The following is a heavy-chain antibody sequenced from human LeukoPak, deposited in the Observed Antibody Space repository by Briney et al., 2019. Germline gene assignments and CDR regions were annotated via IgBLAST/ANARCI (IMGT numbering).Heavy chain of an antibody. Sequence: PSETLSLTCTVSGGSISSGDYYWSWIRQPPGKGLEWIGYIYYSGSTNYNPSLKSRVTISVDTSKNQFSLKLSSVTAADTAVYYCARDNLYSRYGMDVWGQGTTVTVSS. D-gene: IGHD6-13*01. CDR3: ARDNLYSRYGMDV. J-gene: IGHJ6*02. CDR1: GGSISSGDYY. CDR2: IYYSGST. V-gene: IGHV4-61*08.